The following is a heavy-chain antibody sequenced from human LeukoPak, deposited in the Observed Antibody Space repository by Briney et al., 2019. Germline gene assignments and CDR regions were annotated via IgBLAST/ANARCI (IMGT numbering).Heavy chain of an antibody. Sequence: ASVKVSCKASGYTFTSYDINWVRLATGQGLEWMGWMNPNSGNTGYAQKFQGRVTITRNTSISTAYMELSSLRSEDTAVYYCARRPWRVTKDWYFDLWGRGTLVTVSS. CDR2: MNPNSGNT. D-gene: IGHD2-21*02. CDR3: ARRPWRVTKDWYFDL. J-gene: IGHJ2*01. V-gene: IGHV1-8*03. CDR1: GYTFTSYD.